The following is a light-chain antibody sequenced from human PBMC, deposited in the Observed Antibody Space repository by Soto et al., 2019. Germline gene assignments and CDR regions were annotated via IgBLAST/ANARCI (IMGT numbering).Light chain of an antibody. CDR3: QQRSNWPPT. J-gene: IGKJ1*01. CDR1: QSVSSY. Sequence: EIVLTQSPGTLSLSPWERATLSCRASQSVSSYLAWYQQKPGQAPRLLIYDASTRATGIPARFSGSGSGTDFTLTITSLEPEDFAVYYCQQRSNWPPTFGQGTKVDIK. V-gene: IGKV3-11*01. CDR2: DAS.